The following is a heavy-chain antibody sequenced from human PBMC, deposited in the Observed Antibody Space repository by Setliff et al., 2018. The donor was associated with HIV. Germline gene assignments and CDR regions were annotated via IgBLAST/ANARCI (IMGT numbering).Heavy chain of an antibody. CDR1: GFTFNTYA. J-gene: IGHJ4*01. D-gene: IGHD6-19*01. CDR2: ISGSGSGT. V-gene: IGHV3-23*01. Sequence: GGSLRLSCAASGFTFNTYAMSWVRQAPGKGLEWVSVISGSGSGTFYADSVKGRFTISRDNSKNTLYLQMNGLRVDDTAVYYCAKDGISGGSYPPYYFDYWGHGTLVTAPQ. CDR3: AKDGISGGSYPPYYFDY.